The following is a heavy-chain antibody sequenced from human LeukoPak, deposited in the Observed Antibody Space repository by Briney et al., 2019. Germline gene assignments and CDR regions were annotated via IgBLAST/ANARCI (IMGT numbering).Heavy chain of an antibody. Sequence: SETLSLTCAVSGGSISSGGYSWSWIRQPPGKGLEWIGYIYHSGSTYYNPSLKSRVTISVDRSKNQFSLKLSSVTAADTAVYYCARCDVGGGYLDYWGQGTLVTVSS. CDR2: IYHSGST. CDR1: GGSISSGGYS. CDR3: ARCDVGGGYLDY. D-gene: IGHD3-16*02. V-gene: IGHV4-30-2*01. J-gene: IGHJ4*02.